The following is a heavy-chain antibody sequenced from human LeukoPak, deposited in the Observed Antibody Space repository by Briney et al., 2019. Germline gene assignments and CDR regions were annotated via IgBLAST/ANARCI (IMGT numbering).Heavy chain of an antibody. CDR2: VYSSGDT. Sequence: SETLSLTCTVSDGSISIYYWGWIRQPPGKGLEWIGYVYSSGDTNYSPSLKGRAIISADTSKNQFSLKLTSVTAADTAVYYCVRDRELTYWGQGILVTVSS. D-gene: IGHD3-10*01. V-gene: IGHV4-4*08. CDR1: DGSISIYY. CDR3: VRDRELTY. J-gene: IGHJ4*02.